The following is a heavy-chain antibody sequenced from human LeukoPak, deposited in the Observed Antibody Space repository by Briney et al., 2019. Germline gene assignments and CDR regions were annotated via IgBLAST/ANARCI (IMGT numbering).Heavy chain of an antibody. D-gene: IGHD6-19*01. Sequence: GGSLRLSCAASGFTFSSYAMHWVRQAPGKGLEWVAVISYDGSNEYYADSVKGRFTISRDNSKNTLYLQMNSLRAEDTAVYYCARDRPYSSGWYYFDYWGQGTLVTVSP. CDR1: GFTFSSYA. CDR2: ISYDGSNE. J-gene: IGHJ4*02. CDR3: ARDRPYSSGWYYFDY. V-gene: IGHV3-30-3*01.